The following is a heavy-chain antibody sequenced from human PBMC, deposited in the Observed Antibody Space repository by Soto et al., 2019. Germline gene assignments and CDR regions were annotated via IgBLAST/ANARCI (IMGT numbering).Heavy chain of an antibody. D-gene: IGHD4-17*01. Sequence: QVQLVESGGGVVQPGRSLRLSCAASGFTFSSYGMRWVRQAPGKGLEWVAVISYDGSNKYYADSVKGRFTISRDNSKNTLYLQMNSLRAEDTAVYYCAKDRIHGDSIDYWGQGTLVTVSS. J-gene: IGHJ4*02. V-gene: IGHV3-30*18. CDR2: ISYDGSNK. CDR3: AKDRIHGDSIDY. CDR1: GFTFSSYG.